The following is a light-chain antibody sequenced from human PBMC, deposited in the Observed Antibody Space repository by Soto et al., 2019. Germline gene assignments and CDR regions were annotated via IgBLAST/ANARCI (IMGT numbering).Light chain of an antibody. CDR2: EVN. CDR1: SSDVGGYNY. J-gene: IGLJ2*01. CDR3: SSYAGSDHVV. V-gene: IGLV2-8*01. Sequence: QSALTQPPSASGSPGQSVTISCTGTSSDVGGYNYVSWYQQHPGKAPKLMIYEVNKRPSGVPDRFSGSKSDNTASLTVSGRQAEDEADYYCSSYAGSDHVVFGEGTKLTVL.